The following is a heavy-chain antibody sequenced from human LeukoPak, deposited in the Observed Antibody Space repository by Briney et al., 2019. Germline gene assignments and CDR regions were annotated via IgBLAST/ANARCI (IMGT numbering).Heavy chain of an antibody. Sequence: ASVTVSCKASGYTFTVYYMHWVRQAPGQGLEWMGWINPNSCCTNDAQKLQGRVTMTRGTSISTAYMELSRLRSDDTAVYYCARPYCSGGSCHDYFDYWGQGTLVTVSS. J-gene: IGHJ4*02. D-gene: IGHD2-15*01. CDR1: GYTFTVYY. V-gene: IGHV1-2*02. CDR3: ARPYCSGGSCHDYFDY. CDR2: INPNSCCT.